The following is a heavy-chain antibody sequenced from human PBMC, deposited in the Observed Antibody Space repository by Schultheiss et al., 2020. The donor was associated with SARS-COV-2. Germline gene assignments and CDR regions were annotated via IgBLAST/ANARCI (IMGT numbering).Heavy chain of an antibody. Sequence: SETLSLTCTVSGGSISSYYWSWIRQPPGKGLEWIGYIYYSGSTNYNPSLKSRVTISVDTSKNQFSLKLSSVTAADTAVYYCARLLWSPFYYYGKDVWGQGTTVTVSS. D-gene: IGHD3-3*01. CDR1: GGSISSYY. J-gene: IGHJ6*02. CDR2: IYYSGST. CDR3: ARLLWSPFYYYGKDV. V-gene: IGHV4-59*08.